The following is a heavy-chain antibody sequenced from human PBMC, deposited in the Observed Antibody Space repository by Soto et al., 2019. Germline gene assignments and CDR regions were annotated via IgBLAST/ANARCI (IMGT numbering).Heavy chain of an antibody. CDR1: GFTFSSYA. CDR3: AKVTASMVRGVITTTKDSYGMYV. CDR2: ISGSGGST. Sequence: PGGSLRLSCAASGFTFSSYAMSWVRQAPGKGLEWVSAISGSGGSTYYADSVKVRFTISRDNSKNTLYLQMNSLRAEDTAVYYCAKVTASMVRGVITTTKDSYGMYVWCQGTTVPFSS. D-gene: IGHD3-10*01. J-gene: IGHJ6*02. V-gene: IGHV3-23*01.